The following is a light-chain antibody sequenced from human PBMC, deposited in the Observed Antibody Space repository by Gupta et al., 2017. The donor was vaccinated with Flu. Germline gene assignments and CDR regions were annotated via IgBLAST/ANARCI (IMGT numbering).Light chain of an antibody. CDR2: LVA. CDR3: FLGAKWPWA. V-gene: IGKV2-30*01. Sequence: SCRTSQSLVYCDGSTVLHWFQQRTGRAPRRLIYLVARREFGVPDRLSGCSSGAEFTLKISRVEPDDVVIFFYFLGAKWPWAFGQGTKVE. CDR1: QSLVYCDGSTV. J-gene: IGKJ1*01.